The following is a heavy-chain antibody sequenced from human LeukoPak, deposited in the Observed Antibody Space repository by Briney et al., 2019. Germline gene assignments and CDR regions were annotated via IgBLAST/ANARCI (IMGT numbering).Heavy chain of an antibody. CDR2: IRGDNGNT. J-gene: IGHJ4*02. V-gene: IGHV1-18*04. CDR1: GYSFTSYY. Sequence: ASVKVSCKASGYSFTSYYMHWVRQAPGQGLEWVGWIRGDNGNTNYAQKFQGRVTMTTDTSTSTVYMELKSLGSDETAVYYCARVDLLTGYYFFDYWGQGTLVTVSS. D-gene: IGHD3-9*01. CDR3: ARVDLLTGYYFFDY.